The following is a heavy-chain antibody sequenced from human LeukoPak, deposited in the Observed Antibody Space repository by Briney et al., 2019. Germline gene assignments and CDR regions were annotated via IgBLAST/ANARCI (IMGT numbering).Heavy chain of an antibody. Sequence: GESLKISCKGSGYSFTSYWIGWVRQMPGKGLEWMGIIYPGDSDTRYSPSFQGQVTISADKSISTAYLQWSSLEASDTAMYHCARHYEQQLDFTWFDPWGQGTLVTVSS. CDR1: GYSFTSYW. CDR3: ARHYEQQLDFTWFDP. V-gene: IGHV5-51*01. J-gene: IGHJ5*02. D-gene: IGHD6-13*01. CDR2: IYPGDSDT.